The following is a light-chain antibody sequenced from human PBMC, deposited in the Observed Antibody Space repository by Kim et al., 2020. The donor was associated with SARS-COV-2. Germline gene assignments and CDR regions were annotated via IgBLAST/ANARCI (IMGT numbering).Light chain of an antibody. CDR2: GAS. J-gene: IGKJ3*01. CDR1: QSITNN. Sequence: EVVMTQSPATLSVSPGESATLSCRASQSITNNLAWYQQKPGQAPRLLIYGASTRATGIPARFSGSGSGAEFTLTISSLQSEDFAVYYCQQYNNWPPIFTFGPGTKVDIK. CDR3: QQYNNWPPIFT. V-gene: IGKV3-15*01.